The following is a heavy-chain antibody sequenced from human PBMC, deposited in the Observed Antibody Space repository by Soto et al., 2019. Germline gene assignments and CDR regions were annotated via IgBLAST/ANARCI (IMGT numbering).Heavy chain of an antibody. CDR1: GASISSGGYF. CDR3: AREESRGSYYFDS. CDR2: ISSNWDT. Sequence: SETLSLTCAISGASISSGGYFWSWIRQHPGKGLEWIGFISSNWDTSYNPSLQSRVTMSLDTSKNQFSLRLSSVTAADTAMYYCAREESRGSYYFDSWGPGTLVTVSS. D-gene: IGHD1-26*01. V-gene: IGHV4-31*11. J-gene: IGHJ4*02.